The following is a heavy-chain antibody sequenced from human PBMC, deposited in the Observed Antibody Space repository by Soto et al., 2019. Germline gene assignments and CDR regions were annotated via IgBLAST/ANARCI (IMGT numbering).Heavy chain of an antibody. Sequence: QVQLVQSGAEVRKPGSSVKVSCKASGDTFSFYSINWVRQAPGLGLEWMGRINPILSMSNYAQRFQGRVRMTADKSTSTAYMELSGLRSEDTDIYYCASSYGSGYRAFDYWGQGALVTVSS. CDR1: GDTFSFYS. CDR3: ASSYGSGYRAFDY. V-gene: IGHV1-69*02. J-gene: IGHJ4*02. D-gene: IGHD3-10*01. CDR2: INPILSMS.